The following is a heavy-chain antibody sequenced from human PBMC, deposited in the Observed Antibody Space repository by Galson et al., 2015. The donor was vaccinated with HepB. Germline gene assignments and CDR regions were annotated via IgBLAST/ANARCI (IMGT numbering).Heavy chain of an antibody. CDR3: AKSRCITWTSMVRRIIPDAFDV. D-gene: IGHD3-10*01. V-gene: IGHV1-69*02. Sequence: SVKVSCKVSGGNFNMNSFSWVRQAPGQGLEWMGRVIPIIGYTTYAQSLQGRVTISADKSTSSAYMELISLKSEDTATYSCAKSRCITWTSMVRRIIPDAFDVWGQGTKVIVSS. J-gene: IGHJ3*01. CDR1: GGNFNMNS. CDR2: VIPIIGYT.